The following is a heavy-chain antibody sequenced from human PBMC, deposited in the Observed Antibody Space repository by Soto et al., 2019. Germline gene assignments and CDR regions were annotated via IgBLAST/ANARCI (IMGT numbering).Heavy chain of an antibody. V-gene: IGHV4-4*02. CDR3: ATLPPRIVVVMTDLPT. D-gene: IGHD2-15*01. J-gene: IGHJ4*02. Sequence: SETLSLTCFVSGASISSTYWWSWVRQTPGKRLEWIGQIYHTGTTSYNPSLKNRVTISLDKSNNQFSLRLTSMTAVDTAVYYCATLPPRIVVVMTDLPTWGQGTLVTVSS. CDR1: GASISSTYW. CDR2: IYHTGTT.